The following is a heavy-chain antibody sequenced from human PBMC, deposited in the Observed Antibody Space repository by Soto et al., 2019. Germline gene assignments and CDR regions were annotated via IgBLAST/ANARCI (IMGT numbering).Heavy chain of an antibody. J-gene: IGHJ4*02. V-gene: IGHV3-23*01. D-gene: IGHD2-2*03. CDR3: AKMEGMDPWAYSFDY. Sequence: EVQVLESGGGLVQPGGSLRLSCAATGFTFSDFAMSWVRQAPGKGLEWVSRIYGGGNGPHYADSVKGRVTISRDNSKNTLHLKMNSLRAEDTAVYYCAKMEGMDPWAYSFDYWGQGTLVTVSS. CDR1: GFTFSDFA. CDR2: IYGGGNGP.